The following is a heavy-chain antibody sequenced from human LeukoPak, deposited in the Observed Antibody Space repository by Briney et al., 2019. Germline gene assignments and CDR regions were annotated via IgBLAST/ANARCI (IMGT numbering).Heavy chain of an antibody. CDR2: ISYDGSND. CDR1: GFTFSSYW. V-gene: IGHV3-30-3*01. D-gene: IGHD2-2*01. J-gene: IGHJ4*02. Sequence: GGSLRLSCAASGFTFSSYWMHWVRQAPGKGLEWVAVISYDGSNDYYTDSVKGRFTISRDNSKNTVYLLMNSLRAEDTAVYYCARDLKDCSTVSCSLWANNYFDSWGQGTLVTVSS. CDR3: ARDLKDCSTVSCSLWANNYFDS.